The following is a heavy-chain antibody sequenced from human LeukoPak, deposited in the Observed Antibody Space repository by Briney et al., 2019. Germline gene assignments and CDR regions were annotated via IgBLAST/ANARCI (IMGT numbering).Heavy chain of an antibody. D-gene: IGHD3/OR15-3a*01. V-gene: IGHV3-30*03. CDR3: ARDGLAYYYGMDV. J-gene: IGHJ6*02. Sequence: PGRSLRLSCVASGFTFSSYGMHWVRQAPGEGLEWVAVISDDGSKKYYVDSVKGRFTISRDNSKNTLYLQMNSLRAEDTAVYYCARDGLAYYYGMDVWGQGTTVTVSS. CDR1: GFTFSSYG. CDR2: ISDDGSKK.